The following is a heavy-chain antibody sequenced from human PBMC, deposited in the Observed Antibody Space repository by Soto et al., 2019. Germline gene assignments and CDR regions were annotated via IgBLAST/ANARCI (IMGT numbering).Heavy chain of an antibody. Sequence: GGSLRLSCAASGFTFSDYTMSWVRQAPGKGLEWVANIRQGGSERYYADSVKGRFTISRDNSKNSLYLQMNSLRAEDTAVYYCARDRTRPLYWGQGTLVTVSS. V-gene: IGHV3-7*01. CDR1: GFTFSDYT. J-gene: IGHJ4*02. CDR3: ARDRTRPLY. CDR2: IRQGGSER.